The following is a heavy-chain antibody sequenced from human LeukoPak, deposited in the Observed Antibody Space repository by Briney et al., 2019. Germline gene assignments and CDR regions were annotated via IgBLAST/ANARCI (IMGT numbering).Heavy chain of an antibody. CDR2: IYYSGST. CDR1: GGSISSYY. J-gene: IGHJ5*02. D-gene: IGHD1-26*01. CDR3: ARASSGSYLNWFDP. Sequence: SETLSLTCTVSGGSISSYYWSWIRQPPGKGVEWIGYIYYSGSTNYNPSLKSRVTISVDTSKNQFSLKLSSVTAADTAVYYCARASSGSYLNWFDPWGQGTLVTVSS. V-gene: IGHV4-59*08.